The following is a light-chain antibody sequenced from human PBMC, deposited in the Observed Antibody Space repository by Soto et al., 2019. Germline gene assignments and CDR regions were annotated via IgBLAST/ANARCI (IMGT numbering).Light chain of an antibody. CDR3: QQYKNWPPLT. Sequence: EIVMTQSPATLSVSPGETATLSCRASQSVTYNLAWYQQKPGQGPRLLIYDAFTRATGIPGRFSGSGSGTEFTLTFCGLESEAFAGYYCQQYKNWPPLTFGGGTKVEIK. V-gene: IGKV3-15*01. J-gene: IGKJ4*01. CDR1: QSVTYN. CDR2: DAF.